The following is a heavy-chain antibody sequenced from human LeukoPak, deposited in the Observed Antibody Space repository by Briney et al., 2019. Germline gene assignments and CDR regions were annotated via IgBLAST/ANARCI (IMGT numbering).Heavy chain of an antibody. D-gene: IGHD3-3*01. Sequence: PSETLSLTCTVSGYSISSGYYWGWIRQPPGKGLEGIGSIYHSGSTYYNPSLKSRVTISVHTSKNQFSLKLSSVTAADTAVYYCARGGDDFWSGYPWGYFDYWGQGTLVTVSS. J-gene: IGHJ4*02. CDR3: ARGGDDFWSGYPWGYFDY. CDR2: IYHSGST. V-gene: IGHV4-38-2*02. CDR1: GYSISSGYY.